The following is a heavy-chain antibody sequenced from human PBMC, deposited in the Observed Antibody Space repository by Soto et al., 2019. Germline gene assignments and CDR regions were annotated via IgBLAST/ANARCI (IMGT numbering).Heavy chain of an antibody. D-gene: IGHD3-3*01. CDR1: GFSLASTGAG. J-gene: IGHJ4*02. CDR2: IYWDDDK. CDR3: AYRLYCFWFTGSYYDY. Sequence: QITLRESGPTLVNPTQTLTLTCTFSGFSLASTGAGVGWIRQPPGKALEWLAVIYWDDDKRYSPSLKTRLAITKGTSKNQVVLTMTNMDPVDTATYYCAYRLYCFWFTGSYYDYWGQGTLVTVSS. V-gene: IGHV2-5*02.